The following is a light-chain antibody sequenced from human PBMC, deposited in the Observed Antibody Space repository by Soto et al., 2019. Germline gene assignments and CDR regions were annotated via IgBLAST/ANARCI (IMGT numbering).Light chain of an antibody. V-gene: IGKV3-11*01. CDR1: QSVSSY. CDR2: DTS. CDR3: QHRSDWPIT. J-gene: IGKJ5*01. Sequence: EIVFAQSSATLSLSPGERGTLLCRASQSVSSYLAWYQQKPGQAPRLLIYDTSYRATGISARFSGSGSGTDFTLTISSLEPEDFAVYFCQHRSDWPITFGQGTRLEIK.